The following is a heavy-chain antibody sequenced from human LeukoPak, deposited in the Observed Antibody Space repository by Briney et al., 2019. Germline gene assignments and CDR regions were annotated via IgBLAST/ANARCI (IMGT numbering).Heavy chain of an antibody. CDR2: INWNGGST. Sequence: GGSLRLSCAASGFTFDDYGMSWVRQAPGKGLEWVSGINWNGGSTSYADSVKGRFTISRDNAKNSLYLQMESLRAEDTALYYCAGDEIAARGVIGYWGQGTLVTVSS. CDR1: GFTFDDYG. J-gene: IGHJ4*02. V-gene: IGHV3-20*04. D-gene: IGHD3-10*01. CDR3: AGDEIAARGVIGY.